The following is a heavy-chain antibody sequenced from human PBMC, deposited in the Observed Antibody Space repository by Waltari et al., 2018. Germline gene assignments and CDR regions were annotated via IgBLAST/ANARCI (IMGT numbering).Heavy chain of an antibody. CDR1: GDSITSNSFY. D-gene: IGHD7-27*01. CDR2: FYSSEYI. J-gene: IGHJ4*02. CDR3: AREVTKVELGRRLPHFFDS. V-gene: IGHV4-61*02. Sequence: QVQLQESGPGLVKPSQTLSLTCTVSGDSITSNSFYWNWVRQPAGKGLEWFGRFYSSEYINYNPSLKSRVTRSRDTSKKQFFLKLTSVTAADTAFYYCAREVTKVELGRRLPHFFDSWGQGTLVTVSS.